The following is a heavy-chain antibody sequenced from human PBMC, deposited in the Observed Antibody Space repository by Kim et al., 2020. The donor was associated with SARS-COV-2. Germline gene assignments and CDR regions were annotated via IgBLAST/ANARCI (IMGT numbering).Heavy chain of an antibody. J-gene: IGHJ6*02. CDR2: IIPIFGTA. CDR1: GGTFSSYA. Sequence: SVKVSCKASGGTFSSYAISWVRQAPGQGLEWMGGIIPIFGTANYAQKFQGRVTITADESTSTAYMELSSLRSEDTAVYYCARDITMVRGVPRPYYYYGMDVWGQGTTVTVSS. V-gene: IGHV1-69*13. D-gene: IGHD3-10*01. CDR3: ARDITMVRGVPRPYYYYGMDV.